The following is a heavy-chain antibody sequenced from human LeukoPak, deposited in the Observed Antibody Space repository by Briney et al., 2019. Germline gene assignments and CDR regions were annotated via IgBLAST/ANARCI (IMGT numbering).Heavy chain of an antibody. CDR1: GYRFTSYW. D-gene: IGHD2-2*01. J-gene: IGHJ4*02. CDR2: IYPGDSDT. Sequence: GEPLKISCKGSGYRFTSYWSGWGRQMPGKGLEWMGIIYPGDSDTRYRPSFQGQVTISADKSITTTYRQWSSLKASDTTMYYCARTQRYCSSTSCPLGYWGQGTLVTVSS. V-gene: IGHV5-51*01. CDR3: ARTQRYCSSTSCPLGY.